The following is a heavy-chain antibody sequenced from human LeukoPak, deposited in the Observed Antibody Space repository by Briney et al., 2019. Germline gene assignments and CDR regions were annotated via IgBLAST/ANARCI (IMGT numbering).Heavy chain of an antibody. J-gene: IGHJ4*02. Sequence: GGSLRLSCAASGFTFSSYEMNWVRQAPGTGLEWVSYISSSGSTIYYADSVKGRFTISRDNAKNSLYLQMNSLRAEDTAVYYCARAGNDYVWGSYHQTPDYWGQGTLVTVSS. CDR1: GFTFSSYE. CDR3: ARAGNDYVWGSYHQTPDY. D-gene: IGHD3-16*02. CDR2: ISSSGSTI. V-gene: IGHV3-48*03.